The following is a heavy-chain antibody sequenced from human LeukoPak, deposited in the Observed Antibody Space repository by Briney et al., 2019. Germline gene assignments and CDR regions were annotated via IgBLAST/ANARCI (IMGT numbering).Heavy chain of an antibody. CDR2: INPSGGST. Sequence: GASVKVSFKASGYTFTIYYMHWVRQAPGQGLEWMGIINPSGGSTSYAQKFQGRVTMTRDAATSTVYMELSSLRFEDTAVYYCARCSSWHYYYCMDVWGQGTTVTVSS. V-gene: IGHV1-46*01. CDR3: ARCSSWHYYYCMDV. J-gene: IGHJ6*02. D-gene: IGHD6-13*01. CDR1: GYTFTIYY.